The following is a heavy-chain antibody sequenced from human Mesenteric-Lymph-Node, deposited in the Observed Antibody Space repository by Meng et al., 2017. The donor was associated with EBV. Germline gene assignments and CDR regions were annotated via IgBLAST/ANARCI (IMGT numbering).Heavy chain of an antibody. CDR3: ARGVGGGYDYYLDY. CDR1: GGSISRGGSY. Sequence: HVRLQVSGLALVKPSRTLSLTCAVSGGSISRGGSYWSWIRQPPGKGLEWVGYIYYDGTTYYNPSLKSRGTISLDTSKNHFSLKLTSVTAADTAVYYCARGVGGGYDYYLDYWGQGSLVTVSS. CDR2: IYYDGTT. D-gene: IGHD2-21*02. V-gene: IGHV4-30-4*01. J-gene: IGHJ4*02.